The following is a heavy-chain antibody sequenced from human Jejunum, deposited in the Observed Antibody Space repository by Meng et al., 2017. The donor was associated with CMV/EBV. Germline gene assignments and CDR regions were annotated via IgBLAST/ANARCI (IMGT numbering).Heavy chain of an antibody. D-gene: IGHD1-1*01. CDR1: GLDVSSYS. Sequence: SGLDVSSYSMNWVRQAPGKGLEWVSSISSSSTYIYYADSVKGRFTISRDNAKNSLHLQMNSLTAADTAVYYCARGLERQGYFDYWGQGTLVTVSS. V-gene: IGHV3-21*01. CDR2: ISSSSTYI. CDR3: ARGLERQGYFDY. J-gene: IGHJ4*02.